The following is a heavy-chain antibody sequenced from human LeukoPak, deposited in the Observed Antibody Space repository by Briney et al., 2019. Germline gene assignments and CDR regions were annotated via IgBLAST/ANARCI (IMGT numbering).Heavy chain of an antibody. CDR3: ARSSAYYNEADI. CDR1: GYSFTSYY. V-gene: IGHV1-46*01. CDR2: INPSGGST. Sequence: ASVKVSCKTSGYSFTSYYIHWVRQAPGQGLEWMGIINPSGGSTAYAQKFQGRLTMASDTSTSTVYMELSSLRSEDTAMYYCARSSAYYNEADIWGQGTMVTVSS. D-gene: IGHD1-26*01. J-gene: IGHJ3*02.